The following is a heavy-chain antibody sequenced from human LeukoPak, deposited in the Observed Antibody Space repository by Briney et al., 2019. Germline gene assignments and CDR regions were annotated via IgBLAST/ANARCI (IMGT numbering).Heavy chain of an antibody. D-gene: IGHD3-10*01. V-gene: IGHV4-34*01. Sequence: SETLSLTCAVYGGSFSGYYWSWIRQPPGKGLEWIGEINHSGSTNYNPSLKSRVTMSVDTSKNQFSLKLSSVTAADTAVYYCARGPRRFRFGGNNRTPFDYWGQGTLVTVSS. CDR1: GGSFSGYY. CDR2: INHSGST. J-gene: IGHJ4*02. CDR3: ARGPRRFRFGGNNRTPFDY.